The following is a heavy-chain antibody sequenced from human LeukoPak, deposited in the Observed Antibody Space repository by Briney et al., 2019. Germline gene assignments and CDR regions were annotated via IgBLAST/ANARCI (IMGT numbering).Heavy chain of an antibody. Sequence: SETLSLTCTVSGGSISSYYWSWIRQPPGKGLEWIGYIYYSGSTNYNPSLKSRVTISVDTSKNQFSLKLNSVTAADTAVYYCARGRYYYDSSGPEFDYWGQGTLVTVSS. J-gene: IGHJ4*02. D-gene: IGHD3-22*01. CDR2: IYYSGST. V-gene: IGHV4-59*12. CDR3: ARGRYYYDSSGPEFDY. CDR1: GGSISSYY.